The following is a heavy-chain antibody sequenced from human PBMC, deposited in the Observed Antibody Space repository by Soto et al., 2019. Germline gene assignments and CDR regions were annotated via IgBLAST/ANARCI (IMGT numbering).Heavy chain of an antibody. CDR1: GVSISVGGYY. V-gene: IGHV4-31*03. Sequence: SATLSITCTVSGVSISVGGYYWSWIRQHPGKGLEWIGYIYYIGSTYYNPSLKSRVTISVNPSKNQFSLKLSSVTAADTAVYYCARDRAGYSGYVWFDPWGQRTLVTVSS. D-gene: IGHD5-12*01. CDR2: IYYIGST. CDR3: ARDRAGYSGYVWFDP. J-gene: IGHJ5*02.